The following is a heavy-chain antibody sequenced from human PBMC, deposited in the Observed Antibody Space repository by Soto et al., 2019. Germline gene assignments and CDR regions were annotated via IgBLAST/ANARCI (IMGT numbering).Heavy chain of an antibody. V-gene: IGHV3-23*01. CDR2: ISGGDT. Sequence: GGSLRLSCAASGFTFTSYALSWVRQAPGKGLEWVSTISGGDTYYADFVKGRFTISRDISKNTLYLQMDGLRAEDTAIYYCAKDRETAWFPDFWGQGALVTRLL. CDR1: GFTFTSYA. D-gene: IGHD3-10*01. J-gene: IGHJ4*02. CDR3: AKDRETAWFPDF.